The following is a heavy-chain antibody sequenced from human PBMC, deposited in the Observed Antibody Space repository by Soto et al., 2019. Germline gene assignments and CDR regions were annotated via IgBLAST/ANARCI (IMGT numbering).Heavy chain of an antibody. J-gene: IGHJ4*02. CDR1: GFTFSSYA. CDR2: ISGNGGYT. Sequence: GGSLRLSCAASGFTFSSYAMTWVRQAPGKGLEWVSTISGNGGYTYYSDSVRDRFTISRDNSKKTLYLQMDSLRADDTAVFYCAKGKANTVFGVDTLFDYWGQGTQVTV. V-gene: IGHV3-23*01. D-gene: IGHD3-3*01. CDR3: AKGKANTVFGVDTLFDY.